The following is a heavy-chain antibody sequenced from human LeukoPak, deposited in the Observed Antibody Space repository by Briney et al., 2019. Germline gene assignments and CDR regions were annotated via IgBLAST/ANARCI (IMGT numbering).Heavy chain of an antibody. Sequence: SETLSLTCAVYGVSFSGYYWSWIRQPPGKGLEWIGEINHSGSTNYNPSLKSRVTISVDTSKNQFSLKLSSVTAADTAVYYCARVYYDFWSGKDYYGMDVWGQGTTVTVSS. J-gene: IGHJ6*02. CDR3: ARVYYDFWSGKDYYGMDV. D-gene: IGHD3-3*01. V-gene: IGHV4-34*01. CDR2: INHSGST. CDR1: GVSFSGYY.